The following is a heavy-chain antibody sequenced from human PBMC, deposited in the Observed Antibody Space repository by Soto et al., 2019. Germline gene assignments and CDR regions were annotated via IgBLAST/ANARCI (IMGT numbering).Heavy chain of an antibody. CDR3: AKDGDYYGSGSFNYYYYGMDV. J-gene: IGHJ6*02. CDR2: ISGSGGST. Sequence: GGSLRLSCAASGFTFSSYAMSWVRQAPGKGLEWVSAISGSGGSTYYADSVKGRFTISRDNSKNTLYLQMNSLRAEDTAVYYCAKDGDYYGSGSFNYYYYGMDVWGQGTTVTSP. CDR1: GFTFSSYA. V-gene: IGHV3-23*01. D-gene: IGHD3-10*01.